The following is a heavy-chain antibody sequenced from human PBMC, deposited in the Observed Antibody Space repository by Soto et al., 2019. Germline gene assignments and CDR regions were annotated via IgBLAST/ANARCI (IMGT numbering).Heavy chain of an antibody. V-gene: IGHV4-30-4*01. CDR2: IYYSGST. J-gene: IGHJ5*02. CDR1: GGSISSGDYY. Sequence: QVQLQESGPGLVKPSQTLSLTCTVSGGSISSGDYYWSWIRQPPGKGLEWIGYIYYSGSTYYNPSLKSRVTISVDTSKNQFSLKLSSVTAADTAVYYGARASLTMVRGARWFDPWGQGTLVTVSS. D-gene: IGHD3-10*01. CDR3: ARASLTMVRGARWFDP.